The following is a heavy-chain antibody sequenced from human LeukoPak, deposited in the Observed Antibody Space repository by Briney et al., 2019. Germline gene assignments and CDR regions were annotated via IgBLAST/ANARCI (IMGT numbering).Heavy chain of an antibody. CDR2: MNHSGSS. V-gene: IGHV4-34*01. J-gene: IGHJ4*02. Sequence: PSETLSLTCGVYGGSFSGYYWRWIRQPPGKGLEWIGEMNHSGSSNYNPSLNSRVTISVDTSKNQFSLKLSSVTAADTAIYYCARTYCGTNACPFDHWGQGNLVTVSS. CDR1: GGSFSGYY. CDR3: ARTYCGTNACPFDH. D-gene: IGHD2-21*01.